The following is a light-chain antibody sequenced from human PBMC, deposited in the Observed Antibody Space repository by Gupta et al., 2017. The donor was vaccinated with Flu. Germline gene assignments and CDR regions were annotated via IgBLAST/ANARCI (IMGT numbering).Light chain of an antibody. Sequence: EIVITQSPATLSVSPGERATLSRRASQSVSSNFAWYKQKPGQAPRLLIYGASTRITGIPASFSGSGCGTEVTLTISSRQSEDFAVYYCQQYNNSPLYTFGQGTKLEIK. V-gene: IGKV3-15*01. CDR3: QQYNNSPLYT. J-gene: IGKJ2*01. CDR1: QSVSSN. CDR2: GAS.